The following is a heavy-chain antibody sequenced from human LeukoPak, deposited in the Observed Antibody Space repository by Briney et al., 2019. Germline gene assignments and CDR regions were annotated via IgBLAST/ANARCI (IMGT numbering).Heavy chain of an antibody. V-gene: IGHV4-4*07. D-gene: IGHD2-15*01. CDR3: ARHYCSGGFCYSLLDY. CDR1: GGSIRSYH. Sequence: PSETLSLTCTVSGGSIRSYHWSWIRQPAGKGLEWVGLIYTIGNTKYNSSLKSRVTISLDTSKNQCSLKLSSVTAADTAVYYCARHYCSGGFCYSLLDYWGQGTLVTVSS. CDR2: IYTIGNT. J-gene: IGHJ4*02.